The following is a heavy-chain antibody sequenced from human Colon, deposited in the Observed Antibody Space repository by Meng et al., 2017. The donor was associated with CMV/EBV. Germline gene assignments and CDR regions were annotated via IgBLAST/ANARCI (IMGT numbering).Heavy chain of an antibody. Sequence: ASVKVSCKASGYTFTSYYIHWVRQAPGQGIEGMGLINPSGGSTSYSHKFQDRITMTSDTSTSTVYMHLGGLRSDDTAVYYCARDNPQPRWGWSGSPAEYWGGGSLVTVSS. D-gene: IGHD3-10*01. V-gene: IGHV1-46*01. J-gene: IGHJ4*02. CDR1: GYTFTSYY. CDR2: INPSGGST. CDR3: ARDNPQPRWGWSGSPAEY.